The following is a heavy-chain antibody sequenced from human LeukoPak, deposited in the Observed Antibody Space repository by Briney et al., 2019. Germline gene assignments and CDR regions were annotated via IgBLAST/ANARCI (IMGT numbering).Heavy chain of an antibody. D-gene: IGHD2-21*02. CDR3: TSWGDTTAEYFQR. CDR1: GFTFSSHG. V-gene: IGHV3-33*01. CDR2: IWYDGSNK. Sequence: GGSLRLSCAASGFTFSSHGMHWVRQAPGKGLEWVAVIWYDGSNKYYADSLKGRFTISRDNSKNTLYLQMNSLRVEDTAVYYCTSWGDTTAEYFQRWGQGTLVTVSS. J-gene: IGHJ1*01.